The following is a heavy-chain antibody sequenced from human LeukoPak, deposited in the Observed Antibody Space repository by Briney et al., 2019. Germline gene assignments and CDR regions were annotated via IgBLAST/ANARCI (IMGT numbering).Heavy chain of an antibody. V-gene: IGHV4-4*07. CDR1: GGSISSYY. D-gene: IGHD5-12*01. J-gene: IGHJ6*03. CDR3: ARVDSGYDSYYYYYMDV. CDR2: IYTSGST. Sequence: PSETLSLTCTVSGGSISSYYWSWIRQPAGKGLEWIGRIYTSGSTNYNPSLKSRVTMSVDTSKNQFSLKLSSVTAADTAVYYCARVDSGYDSYYYYYMDVWGKGTTVTISS.